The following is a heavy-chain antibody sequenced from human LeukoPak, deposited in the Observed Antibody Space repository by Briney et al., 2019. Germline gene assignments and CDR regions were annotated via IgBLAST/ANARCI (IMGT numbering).Heavy chain of an antibody. CDR3: VSFYETY. J-gene: IGHJ4*02. V-gene: IGHV3-74*01. CDR1: GNYL. CDR2: INSDRSWT. Sequence: GGSLRLSCAASGNYLMHWVRQAPGKGLVWVSHINSDRSWTSYADSVKGRFTISKDNAKNTVYLQMNSLRAEDTAVYYCVSFYETYWGRGTLVTVSS. D-gene: IGHD2/OR15-2a*01.